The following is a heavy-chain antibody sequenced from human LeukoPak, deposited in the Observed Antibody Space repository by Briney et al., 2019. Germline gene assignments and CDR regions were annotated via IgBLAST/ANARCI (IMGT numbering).Heavy chain of an antibody. CDR1: GGSISSSSYY. Sequence: PSETLSLTCTVSGGSISSSSYYWGWIRQPPGKGLEWIGNIYYSGTTYYNPSLKGRATISVDTSKNQVSLKLSSVTAADTAVYYCARQESPTLYYASDIWGQGTMVTVSS. J-gene: IGHJ3*02. CDR2: IYYSGTT. CDR3: ARQESPTLYYASDI. D-gene: IGHD3-10*01. V-gene: IGHV4-39*01.